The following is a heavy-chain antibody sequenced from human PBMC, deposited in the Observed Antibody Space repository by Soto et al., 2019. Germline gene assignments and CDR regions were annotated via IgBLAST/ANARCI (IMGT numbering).Heavy chain of an antibody. J-gene: IGHJ5*02. D-gene: IGHD3-9*01. CDR3: ARGYFDPGHGYDL. Sequence: GESLKISCKGPGHLFNNHWIGWVRQTPGKGLEWMGLIFTRDSETKTSPSFQGHVSFSVDNSINTVYLQWTSLKTTDTGIYFCARGYFDPGHGYDLWGQRTLVTV. CDR2: IFTRDSET. V-gene: IGHV5-51*01. CDR1: GHLFNNHW.